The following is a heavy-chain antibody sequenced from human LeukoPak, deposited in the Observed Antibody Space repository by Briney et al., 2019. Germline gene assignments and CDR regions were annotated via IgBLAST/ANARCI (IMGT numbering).Heavy chain of an antibody. CDR3: ARELGIGY. CDR2: ISWNSGSI. Sequence: GGSLRLSCAASGFTFDDYAMHWVRQAPGKGLEWVSGISWNSGSIGYADSVKGRFTISRDNAKNSLYLQMNSLRAEDTAVYYCARELGIGYWGQGTLVTVSS. J-gene: IGHJ4*02. D-gene: IGHD7-27*01. CDR1: GFTFDDYA. V-gene: IGHV3-9*01.